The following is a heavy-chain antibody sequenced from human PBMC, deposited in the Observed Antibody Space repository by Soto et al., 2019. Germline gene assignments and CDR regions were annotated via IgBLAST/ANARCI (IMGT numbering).Heavy chain of an antibody. V-gene: IGHV1-69*06. CDR3: ARTGYSSGWFDYYSYGMDV. Sequence: QVQLVQSGAEVKKPGSSVKVSCKASGGTFSSYAISWVRQAPGQGLEWMGGIIPIFGTANYAQKFQGRVTITADKSTSTAYMELSSLRSEDTAVYYCARTGYSSGWFDYYSYGMDVWGQGTTVTVSS. CDR1: GGTFSSYA. CDR2: IIPIFGTA. D-gene: IGHD6-19*01. J-gene: IGHJ6*02.